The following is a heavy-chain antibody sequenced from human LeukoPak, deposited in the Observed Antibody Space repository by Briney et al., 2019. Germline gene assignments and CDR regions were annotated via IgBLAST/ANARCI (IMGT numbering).Heavy chain of an antibody. D-gene: IGHD2-8*01. V-gene: IGHV3-53*01. Sequence: PGGSLRLSCAASGFTVSSNYMSWVRQAPGKGLEWVSVIYSGGSTNYADFVKGRFTISRDNSKNTLYLQVNSLRAEDTAVYYCASGRLGYCTNGVCYDAFDIWGQGTMVTVSS. CDR3: ASGRLGYCTNGVCYDAFDI. J-gene: IGHJ3*02. CDR2: IYSGGST. CDR1: GFTVSSNY.